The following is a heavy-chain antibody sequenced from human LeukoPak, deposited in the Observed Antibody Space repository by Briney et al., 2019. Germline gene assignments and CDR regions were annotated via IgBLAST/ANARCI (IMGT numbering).Heavy chain of an antibody. CDR2: ISAYSGNT. D-gene: IGHD3-3*01. CDR1: GSTFTNYG. V-gene: IGHV1-18*01. Sequence: ASVKVSCKASGSTFTNYGISWVRRAPGPGLEGMGWISAYSGNTNYAQNLQGRVTMTTAKSTSRAYMELRRLRTVDTAMYYCARAPDDYDFWSGPFDYWGRGTLVTVSS. CDR3: ARAPDDYDFWSGPFDY. J-gene: IGHJ4*02.